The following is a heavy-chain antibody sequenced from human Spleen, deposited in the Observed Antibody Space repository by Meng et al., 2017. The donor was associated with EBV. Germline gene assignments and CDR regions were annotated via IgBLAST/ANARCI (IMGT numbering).Heavy chain of an antibody. CDR3: AYRQTVTTGWFDP. Sequence: LKESGPPLVKPTQTLTLTCTFSGFSLTTNGVGVGWIRQSPGMALEWLGMISWDDDKRYRPSLRTRLTITKDTSKNQLVLTMTNTDPVDTATYYCAYRQTVTTGWFDPWGQGTLVTVSS. J-gene: IGHJ5*02. D-gene: IGHD4-17*01. CDR2: ISWDDDK. V-gene: IGHV2-5*02. CDR1: GFSLTTNGVG.